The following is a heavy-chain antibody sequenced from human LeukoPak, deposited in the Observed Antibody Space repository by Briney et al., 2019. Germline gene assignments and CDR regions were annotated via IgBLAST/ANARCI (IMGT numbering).Heavy chain of an antibody. J-gene: IGHJ4*02. CDR1: GFTFSSYA. CDR3: AKDKTAKIKSIFDY. D-gene: IGHD5-12*01. CDR2: ISGSGSST. V-gene: IGHV3-23*01. Sequence: VGSLRLSCAASGFTFSSYAMSWVRQAPGKGLEWVSAISGSGSSTHYADSVKGRFTISRDNSKNTLYLQMSSLRAEDTAVYYCAKDKTAKIKSIFDYWGQGTLVTVSS.